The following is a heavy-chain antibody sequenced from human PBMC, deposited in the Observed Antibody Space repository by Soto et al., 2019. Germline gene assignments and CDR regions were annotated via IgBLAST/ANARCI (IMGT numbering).Heavy chain of an antibody. CDR2: ISYDGSNK. D-gene: IGHD6-19*01. CDR1: GFTFSSYG. CDR3: AKEYSSGWGYYYYYYGMDV. J-gene: IGHJ6*02. Sequence: GGSLRLSCAASGFTFSSYGMHWVRQAPGKGLEWVAVISYDGSNKYYADSVKGRFTISRDNSKNTLYLQMNSLRAEDTAVYYCAKEYSSGWGYYYYYYGMDVWGQGTKVTVSS. V-gene: IGHV3-30*18.